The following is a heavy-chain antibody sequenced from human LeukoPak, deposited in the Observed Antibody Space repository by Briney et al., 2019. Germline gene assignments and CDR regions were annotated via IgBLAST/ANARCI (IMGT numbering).Heavy chain of an antibody. V-gene: IGHV4-34*01. CDR3: ATFKPARDWGTYRVNWLDP. CDR2: INHSRST. D-gene: IGHD3-16*02. CDR1: GGSLSNYH. Sequence: KPSETLSLTCAVYGGSLSNYHWSWIRQPPGKGLEWIGEINHSRSTNYNSSLKSRITISLDTSKNQFSLKLSSVTAADTAVYYCATFKPARDWGTYRVNWLDPWGQGTLVTVSS. J-gene: IGHJ5*02.